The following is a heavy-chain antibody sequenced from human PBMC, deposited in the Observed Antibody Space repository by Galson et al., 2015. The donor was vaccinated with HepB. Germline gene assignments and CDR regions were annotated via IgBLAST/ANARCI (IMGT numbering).Heavy chain of an antibody. J-gene: IGHJ4*02. D-gene: IGHD3-3*02. CDR1: GFTVSGSY. CDR2: IYKDGNT. V-gene: IGHV3-53*01. CDR3: ARGALANVAED. Sequence: SLRLSCAASGFTVSGSYMNWVRQSPGKVLEWVAIIYKDGNTYYTDSMKGRFTISRDIFRNTLYLQMNSLRDEDTAVYYCARGALANVAEDWGQGTLVTVSS.